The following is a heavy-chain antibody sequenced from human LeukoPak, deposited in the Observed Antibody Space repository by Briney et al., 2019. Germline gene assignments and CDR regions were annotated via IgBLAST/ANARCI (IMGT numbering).Heavy chain of an antibody. CDR2: ISGTGDRT. J-gene: IGHJ4*02. D-gene: IGHD4-17*01. CDR3: AKDPTVTTFGRGPPHFDY. V-gene: IGHV3-23*01. Sequence: GGSLRLSCAASGFTFSSSAMNWVRQAPGKGLEWVSTISGTGDRTYYADSVKGRFTISRDNSKNTLFLQMNSLRAEDTAVYYCAKDPTVTTFGRGPPHFDYWGQGTLVTVSS. CDR1: GFTFSSSA.